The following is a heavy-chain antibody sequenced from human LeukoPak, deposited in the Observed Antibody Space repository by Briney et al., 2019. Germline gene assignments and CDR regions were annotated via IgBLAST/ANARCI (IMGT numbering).Heavy chain of an antibody. CDR2: INHSGST. J-gene: IGHJ4*02. D-gene: IGHD5-18*01. CDR1: GGSFSGYY. V-gene: IGHV4-34*01. Sequence: SETLSLTCAVYGGSFSGYYWSWIRQPPGKGLEWIGEINHSGSTDYNPSLKSRVTISVDTSKNQFSLKLSSVTAADTAVYYCASRLGGAMVTPFDYWGQGTLVTVSS. CDR3: ASRLGGAMVTPFDY.